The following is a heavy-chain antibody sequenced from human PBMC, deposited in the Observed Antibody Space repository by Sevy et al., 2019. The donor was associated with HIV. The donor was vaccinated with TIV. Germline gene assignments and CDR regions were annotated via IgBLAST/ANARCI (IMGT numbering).Heavy chain of an antibody. V-gene: IGHV6-1*01. J-gene: IGHJ3*01. CDR2: TYYRSKWYN. D-gene: IGHD3-22*01. CDR1: GDSVSSNYAA. CDR3: ARDYCDIPIWYHAFDV. Sequence: SQTLSLTCGISGDSVSSNYAAWNWIRQSPSRGLEWLGRTYYRSKWYNEYATSVKGRITINPDTSKNQFSLQLNSVTPEDTAMYYCARDYCDIPIWYHAFDVWGQGTMVTVSS.